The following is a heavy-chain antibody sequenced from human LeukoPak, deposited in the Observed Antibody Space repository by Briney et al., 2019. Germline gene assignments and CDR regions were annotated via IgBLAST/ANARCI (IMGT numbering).Heavy chain of an antibody. D-gene: IGHD3/OR15-3a*01. CDR3: GRGTGYYYYYYMDV. CDR1: GFTFSSYW. J-gene: IGHJ6*03. V-gene: IGHV3-7*01. Sequence: SGGSLRLSCAASGFTFSSYWMSWVRQAPGKGLEWVANIKQDGSEKYYVDSVKGRFTISRDNAKNSLYLQMNSLRAEDTAVYYCGRGTGYYYYYYMDVWGKGTTVTASS. CDR2: IKQDGSEK.